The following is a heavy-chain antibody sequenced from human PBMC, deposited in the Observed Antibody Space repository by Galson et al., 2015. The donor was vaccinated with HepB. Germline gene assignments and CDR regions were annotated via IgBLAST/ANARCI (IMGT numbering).Heavy chain of an antibody. CDR1: GDSVSTNIVA. CDR2: TFYRSMWKN. J-gene: IGHJ4*02. D-gene: IGHD2/OR15-2a*01. CDR3: TRDLSMRFDY. V-gene: IGHV6-1*01. Sequence: CAISGDSVSTNIVAWNWIRQSPSRGLEWLGRTFYRSMWKNDYAIFVSGRITINPDTSENQFSLQLNSVTPEDTAVYYCTRDLSMRFDYWGQGTMVTVSS.